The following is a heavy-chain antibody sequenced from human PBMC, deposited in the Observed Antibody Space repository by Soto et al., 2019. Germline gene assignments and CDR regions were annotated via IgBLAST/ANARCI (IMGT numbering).Heavy chain of an antibody. CDR1: GGTFSRYA. V-gene: IGHV1-69*12. J-gene: IGHJ1*01. CDR2: IIPIFGTA. Sequence: QVQLVQSGAEVKKPGSSVKVSCKASGGTFSRYAISWVRQAPGQGLEWMGGIIPIFGTANYAQKFQGRVTITADESTSAAYMELSSLRSEDTAVYYCATVYCSGGSCYSEYFQHWGQGTLVTVSS. D-gene: IGHD2-15*01. CDR3: ATVYCSGGSCYSEYFQH.